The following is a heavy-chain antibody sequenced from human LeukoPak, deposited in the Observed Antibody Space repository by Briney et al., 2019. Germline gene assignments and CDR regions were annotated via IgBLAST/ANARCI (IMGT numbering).Heavy chain of an antibody. V-gene: IGHV4-59*01. CDR2: IHYSGST. CDR3: VRDGGVNWFDP. J-gene: IGHJ5*02. D-gene: IGHD3-10*01. CDR1: GDSITSFY. Sequence: PSETLSLTCTVSGDSITSFYWSWIRQPPGKGLEWIGSIHYSGSTNYSPSLKSRLTISIDTSKSHFSLKLTSVTAADTAVYYCVRDGGVNWFDPWGQGTLVTVSS.